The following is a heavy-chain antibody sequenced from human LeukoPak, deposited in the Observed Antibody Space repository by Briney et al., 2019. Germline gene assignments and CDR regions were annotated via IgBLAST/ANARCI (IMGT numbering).Heavy chain of an antibody. CDR3: ARDWGFGDSEDWFDP. CDR2: VHHTGST. V-gene: IGHV4-38-2*02. CDR1: GYSISRGYY. J-gene: IGHJ5*02. D-gene: IGHD3-10*01. Sequence: SETLSLTCYVSGYSISRGYYWGWIRQPPGKGLEWIGSVHHTGSTYYNPSLRSRVSISVDKSTNHISLEVTSVTAADTAVYYCARDWGFGDSEDWFDPWGQGTLVTVSS.